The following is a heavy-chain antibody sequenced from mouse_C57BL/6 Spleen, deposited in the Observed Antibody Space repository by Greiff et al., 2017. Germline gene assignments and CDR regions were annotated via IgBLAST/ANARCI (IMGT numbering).Heavy chain of an antibody. D-gene: IGHD2-4*01. J-gene: IGHJ3*01. CDR3: ATSIYYDYPWFAY. Sequence: QVQLKQSGPELVKPGASVKISCKASGYAFSSSWMNWVKQRPGQGLEWIGRIYPGDGDTNYNGKFKGKATLTADKSSSTAYMQLSSLTSEDSAVYFCATSIYYDYPWFAYWGQGTLVTVSA. CDR1: GYAFSSSW. V-gene: IGHV1-82*01. CDR2: IYPGDGDT.